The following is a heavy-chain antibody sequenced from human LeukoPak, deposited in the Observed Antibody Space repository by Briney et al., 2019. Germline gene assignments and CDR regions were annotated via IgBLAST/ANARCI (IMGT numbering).Heavy chain of an antibody. J-gene: IGHJ6*03. CDR3: ARGPGFGDRTYYYYYMDV. D-gene: IGHD3-10*01. CDR2: INPNSGGT. Sequence: GASVKVSCKASGYTFTGYYMHWVRQAPGQGLEWMGWINPNSGGTNYAQKFQGRVTMTRDTSISTAYMELSRLRSDDTAVYYCARGPGFGDRTYYYYYMDVWGKGPRSPSP. V-gene: IGHV1-2*02. CDR1: GYTFTGYY.